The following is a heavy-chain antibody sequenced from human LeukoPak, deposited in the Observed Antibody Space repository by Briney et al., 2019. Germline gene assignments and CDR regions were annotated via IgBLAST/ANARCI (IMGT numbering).Heavy chain of an antibody. CDR2: IKSKTDGGTT. D-gene: IGHD4-17*01. CDR3: TTSFYGDYRYFDY. CDR1: GFTFSNAW. V-gene: IGHV3-15*01. Sequence: GGSLSLSCAASGFTFSNAWMSGVRPAPGKGVEGVGRIKSKTDGGTTYYSAPVKGRFTISRNDSKNTLYLQMNSLKTEDTGVYYCTTSFYGDYRYFDYWGQGTLVTVSS. J-gene: IGHJ4*02.